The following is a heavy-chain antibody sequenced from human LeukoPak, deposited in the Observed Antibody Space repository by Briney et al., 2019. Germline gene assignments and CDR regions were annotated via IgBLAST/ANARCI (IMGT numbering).Heavy chain of an antibody. V-gene: IGHV1-69*05. D-gene: IGHD3-22*01. J-gene: IGHJ6*03. Sequence: SVKVSCKASGGTFISYAISWVRQAPGQGLEWMGGIIPIFGTANYAQKFQGRVTITTDESTSTAYMELSSLRSEDTAVYYCASSKGITMIVATYYYYMDVWGKGTTVTVSS. CDR2: IIPIFGTA. CDR1: GGTFISYA. CDR3: ASSKGITMIVATYYYYMDV.